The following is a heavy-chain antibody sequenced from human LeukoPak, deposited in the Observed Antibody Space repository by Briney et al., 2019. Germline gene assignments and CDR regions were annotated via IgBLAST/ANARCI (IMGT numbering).Heavy chain of an antibody. Sequence: SVKVSCKASGGTFISYAISWVRQAPGQGLEWMGGITPIFGTANYAQKFQGRVTITADESTSTAYMELSSLRSEDTAVYYCAREAETTVTTILDYWGQGTLVTVSS. D-gene: IGHD4-17*01. V-gene: IGHV1-69*13. J-gene: IGHJ4*02. CDR1: GGTFISYA. CDR3: AREAETTVTTILDY. CDR2: ITPIFGTA.